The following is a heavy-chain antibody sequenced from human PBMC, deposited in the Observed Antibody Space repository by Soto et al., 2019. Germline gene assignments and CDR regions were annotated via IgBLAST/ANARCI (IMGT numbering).Heavy chain of an antibody. CDR1: GGSISSGDFY. D-gene: IGHD3-22*01. J-gene: IGHJ4*02. CDR3: ARGGYYYDSSGYAS. CDR2: IYYSGNT. V-gene: IGHV4-30-4*01. Sequence: QVQLQESGPGLVKPSQTLSLTCTVSGGSISSGDFYWSWIRQPPGKGLEWIGYIYYSGNTYYNPSLKSRVTMSLDTSKNQFSLKLSSVTDADTAVYYCARGGYYYDSSGYASWGQGTLVTVSS.